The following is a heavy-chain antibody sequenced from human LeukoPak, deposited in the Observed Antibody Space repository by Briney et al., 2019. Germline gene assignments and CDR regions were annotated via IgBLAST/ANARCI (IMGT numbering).Heavy chain of an antibody. CDR1: GYTFTGYF. Sequence: ASVKVSCKASGYTFTGYFLHWMRQAPGQGLEWMGWINPNTGDTNYAQKFQGRVTMTRDTSSSTAPMDLSWLRSDDTAQYFCARVKAGSSGWFDLWGRGSLVTVSS. V-gene: IGHV1-2*02. D-gene: IGHD6-19*01. J-gene: IGHJ2*01. CDR2: INPNTGDT. CDR3: ARVKAGSSGWFDL.